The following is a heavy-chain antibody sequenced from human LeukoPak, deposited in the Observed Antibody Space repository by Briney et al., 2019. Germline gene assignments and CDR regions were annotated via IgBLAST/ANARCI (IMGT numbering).Heavy chain of an antibody. CDR3: ARDSSGFPEPLDY. CDR1: GFTFSSYA. CDR2: ISGSGGST. J-gene: IGHJ4*02. V-gene: IGHV3-23*01. D-gene: IGHD3-22*01. Sequence: GGSLRLSCAASGFTFSSYAMSWVRQAPGKGLEWVSAISGSGGSTYYADSVKGRFTISRDNSKNTLYLQMNSLRAEGTAVYYCARDSSGFPEPLDYWGQGTLVTVSS.